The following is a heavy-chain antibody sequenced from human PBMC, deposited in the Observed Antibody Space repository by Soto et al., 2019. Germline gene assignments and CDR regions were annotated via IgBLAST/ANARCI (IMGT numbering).Heavy chain of an antibody. CDR1: GYSFTSYW. Sequence: PGESLKISCKGSGYSFTSYWIGWVRQMPGKGLEWMGIIYPGDSDTRYSPSFQGQVTISADKSISTAYLQWSSLKASDTAMYYCARLTDKPDETGSYYYYGMDVWGQGTTVTVSS. J-gene: IGHJ6*02. CDR3: ARLTDKPDETGSYYYYGMDV. CDR2: IYPGDSDT. V-gene: IGHV5-51*01.